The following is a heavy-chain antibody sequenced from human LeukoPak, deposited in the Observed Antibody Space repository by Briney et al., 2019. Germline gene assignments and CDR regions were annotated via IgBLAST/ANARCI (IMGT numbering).Heavy chain of an antibody. Sequence: SETLSLTCTVSGGSISSYYWSWIRQPPGKGLEWIGYIYYSGSTNYNPSLKSRVTISVDTSKNQFSLKLSSVTAADTAVYYCAGSSGYYLIFDYWGQGTLVTVSS. CDR1: GGSISSYY. CDR3: AGSSGYYLIFDY. CDR2: IYYSGST. J-gene: IGHJ4*02. D-gene: IGHD3-22*01. V-gene: IGHV4-59*01.